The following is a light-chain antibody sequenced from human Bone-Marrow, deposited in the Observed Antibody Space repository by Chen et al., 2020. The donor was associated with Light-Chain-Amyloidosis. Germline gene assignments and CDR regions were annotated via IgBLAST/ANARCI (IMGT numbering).Light chain of an antibody. Sequence: EIVMTQSPATLSVSPGERATLSCRASQSVSSNLAWYQQKPGQAPRLLIYGASTRATGIPARFSGSGYGTEFTLTISSMQSEDFAVYYCQQYNNWPPVTFGQGTKLEIK. CDR2: GAS. CDR1: QSVSSN. V-gene: IGKV3-15*01. J-gene: IGKJ2*01. CDR3: QQYNNWPPVT.